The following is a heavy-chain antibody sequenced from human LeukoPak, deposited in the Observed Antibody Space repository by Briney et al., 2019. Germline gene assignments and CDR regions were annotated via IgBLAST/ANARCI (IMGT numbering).Heavy chain of an antibody. V-gene: IGHV4-59*01. D-gene: IGHD2-2*01. CDR1: GGSISAYY. Sequence: SETLSLTCTVSGGSISAYYWSWIRQPPGKGLEWIGCIHYSGSTNYNSSLKSRVTISLDTSKNQFSLKLSSVTAADTAVYYCARESCGSPSCYYYYDMDVWGKGTTVTVSS. CDR2: IHYSGST. CDR3: ARESCGSPSCYYYYDMDV. J-gene: IGHJ6*04.